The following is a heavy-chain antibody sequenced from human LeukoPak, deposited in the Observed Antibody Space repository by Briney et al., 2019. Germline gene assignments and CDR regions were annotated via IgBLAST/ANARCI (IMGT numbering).Heavy chain of an antibody. CDR2: IKQDGSGK. J-gene: IGHJ4*02. CDR3: ARVGYGGNIRTGDYFDY. V-gene: IGHV3-7*01. Sequence: PGGSLRLSCAASGFTFSSYWMSWVRQAPGKGLEWVANIKQDGSGKYYVDSVKGRFTISRDNAKNSLYLQMNSLRAEDTAVYYCARVGYGGNIRTGDYFDYWGQGTLVTVSS. D-gene: IGHD4-23*01. CDR1: GFTFSSYW.